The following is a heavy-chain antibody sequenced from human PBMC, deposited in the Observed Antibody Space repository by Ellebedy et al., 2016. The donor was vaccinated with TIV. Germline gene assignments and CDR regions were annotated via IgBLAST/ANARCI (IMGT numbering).Heavy chain of an antibody. CDR2: INAETNLI. V-gene: IGHV3-48*01. CDR1: GFTFRSYA. Sequence: GGSLRLXXAASGFTFRSYAMNWVRQAPGKGLEWISHINAETNLIHYADSVKGRITVSRDNAESSLFLQMNDLRAEDTAVYYCVRDHNWAFDYWGQGTLVAVSS. CDR3: VRDHNWAFDY. J-gene: IGHJ4*02. D-gene: IGHD5-24*01.